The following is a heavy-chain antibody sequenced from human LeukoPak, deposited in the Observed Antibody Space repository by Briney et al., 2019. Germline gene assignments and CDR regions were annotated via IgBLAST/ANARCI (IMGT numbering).Heavy chain of an antibody. J-gene: IGHJ4*02. CDR2: ISWNSGSI. D-gene: IGHD6-19*01. Sequence: GGSLRLSCAASGFTFDDYAMLWVRQAPGKGLEWVSVISWNSGSIGYADSVKGRFTISRDNAKNSLYLQMNSLRAEDTALYYCAKDISVLGIAVAGTSVDYWGQGTLVTVSS. CDR3: AKDISVLGIAVAGTSVDY. V-gene: IGHV3-9*01. CDR1: GFTFDDYA.